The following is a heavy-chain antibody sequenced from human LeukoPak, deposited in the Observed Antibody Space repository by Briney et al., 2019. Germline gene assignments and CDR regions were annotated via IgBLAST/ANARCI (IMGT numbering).Heavy chain of an antibody. CDR1: GGTFSSYA. CDR2: IIPIFGTA. D-gene: IGHD2-2*01. CDR3: ARALGAPDQLLGTHYYGMDV. J-gene: IGHJ6*04. Sequence: ASVKVSCKASGGTFSSYAISWVRQAPGQGLGWMGGIIPIFGTANYAQKFQGRVTITADESTSTAYMELSSLRSEDTAVYYCARALGAPDQLLGTHYYGMDVWGKGTTVTVSS. V-gene: IGHV1-69*13.